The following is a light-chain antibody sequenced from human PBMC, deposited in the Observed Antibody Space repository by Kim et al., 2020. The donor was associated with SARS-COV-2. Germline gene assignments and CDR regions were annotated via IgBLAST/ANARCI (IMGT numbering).Light chain of an antibody. J-gene: IGKJ5*01. CDR2: GAS. Sequence: EIVMTQSPATLSVSLGERATLSCRASQSVSSNLALYHQKPGQAPRLLISGASTRATGIPARFSGSGSGTEFTLTISSLQSEDFGVYYCQQYIQWPPITFGQGKRLEI. CDR3: QQYIQWPPIT. CDR1: QSVSSN. V-gene: IGKV3-15*01.